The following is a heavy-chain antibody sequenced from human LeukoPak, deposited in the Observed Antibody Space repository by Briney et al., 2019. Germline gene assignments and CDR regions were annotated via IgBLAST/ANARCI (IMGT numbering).Heavy chain of an antibody. CDR1: GYTFTDYY. D-gene: IGHD1-26*01. Sequence: ASVKVSCKASGYTFTDYYMHWVQQAPGKGLEWMGRVDPEDGETIYAEKFQGRVTITADTSTDTAYMELSSLRSEDTAVYYCATDLWREWVLQGLDYWGQGTLVTVSS. J-gene: IGHJ4*02. CDR2: VDPEDGET. CDR3: ATDLWREWVLQGLDY. V-gene: IGHV1-69-2*01.